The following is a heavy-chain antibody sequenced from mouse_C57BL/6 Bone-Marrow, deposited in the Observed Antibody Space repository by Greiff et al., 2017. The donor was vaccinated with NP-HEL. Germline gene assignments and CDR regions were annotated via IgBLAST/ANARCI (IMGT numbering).Heavy chain of an antibody. V-gene: IGHV1-54*01. Sequence: VQLQQSGAELVRPGTSVKVSCKASGYAFTNYLIEWVKQRPGQGLEWIGVINPGSGGTNYNEKFKGKATLTADKSSSTAYMQLSSLTSEDSAVYFCARRGSSYDWYFEGWGTGTTVTVAS. CDR2: INPGSGGT. J-gene: IGHJ1*03. CDR3: ARRGSSYDWYFEG. D-gene: IGHD1-1*01. CDR1: GYAFTNYL.